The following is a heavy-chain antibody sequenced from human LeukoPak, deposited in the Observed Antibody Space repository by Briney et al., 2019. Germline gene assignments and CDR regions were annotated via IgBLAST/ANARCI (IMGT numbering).Heavy chain of an antibody. CDR1: GFTFNDYT. CDR3: ARVYYDSSGYYFSRNAFDI. CDR2: ISSRSSII. J-gene: IGHJ3*02. V-gene: IGHV3-21*04. Sequence: GGSLRLSCAASGFTFNDYTMIWVRQAPGKGLEWVSSISSRSSIIYYADSLKGRFTISRDNAKNSLYLQMNSLRAEDTALYYCARVYYDSSGYYFSRNAFDIWGQGTMVTVSS. D-gene: IGHD3-22*01.